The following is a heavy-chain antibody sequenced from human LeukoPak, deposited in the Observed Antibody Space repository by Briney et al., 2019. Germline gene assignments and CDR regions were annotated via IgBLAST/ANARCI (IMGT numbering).Heavy chain of an antibody. Sequence: PGGSLRLSCAASGFTFSNYWMHWVRQAPGKGLLWVSRINGDGSSTYYADSVKGRFTISRDNAKNTLYLQMNSLRAEDTAVYYCVHDDGGFDYWGQGTLVTVSS. V-gene: IGHV3-74*01. CDR3: VHDDGGFDY. J-gene: IGHJ4*02. D-gene: IGHD3-10*01. CDR2: INGDGSST. CDR1: GFTFSNYW.